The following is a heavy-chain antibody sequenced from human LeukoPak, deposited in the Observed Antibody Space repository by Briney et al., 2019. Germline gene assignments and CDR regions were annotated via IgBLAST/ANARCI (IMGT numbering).Heavy chain of an antibody. CDR1: GGTFSSYA. D-gene: IGHD2-2*01. V-gene: IGHV1-69*13. J-gene: IGHJ5*02. CDR2: IIPIFGTA. CDR3: ARNQDYCSSTSCGGWFDP. Sequence: ASVKASCKASGGTFSSYAISWVRQAPGQGLEWMGGIIPIFGTANYAQKFQGRVTITADESTSTAYMELSSLRSEDTAVYYCARNQDYCSSTSCGGWFDPWGQGTLVTVSS.